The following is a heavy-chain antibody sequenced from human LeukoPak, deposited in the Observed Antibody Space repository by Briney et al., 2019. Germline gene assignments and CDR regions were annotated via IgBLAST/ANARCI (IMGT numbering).Heavy chain of an antibody. V-gene: IGHV3-7*01. D-gene: IGHD3-16*01. CDR3: ARDNDRKDDS. Sequence: GGSLRLSCAASGFTFTTYWMSWVRQFPGKGLQWVANINQDGTDKYYADSVKGRFAISRDNAKNSLYLQMNNLRVEDTAVYYGARDNDRKDDSWGQGTLVTVSS. CDR1: GFTFTTYW. J-gene: IGHJ5*02. CDR2: INQDGTDK.